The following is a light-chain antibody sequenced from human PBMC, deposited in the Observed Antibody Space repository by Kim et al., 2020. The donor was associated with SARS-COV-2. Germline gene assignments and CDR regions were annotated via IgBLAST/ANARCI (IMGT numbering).Light chain of an antibody. CDR3: QQFSSPLYT. CDR1: QSVSTC. V-gene: IGKV1-5*03. J-gene: IGKJ2*01. CDR2: RAS. Sequence: SASLADRVTIACRASQSVSTCLAWYQQKPGKAPKLLISRASSLESGVPSRFSGSGSGTEFTLTINSLQPDDFASYYCQQFSSPLYTFGQGTKLEI.